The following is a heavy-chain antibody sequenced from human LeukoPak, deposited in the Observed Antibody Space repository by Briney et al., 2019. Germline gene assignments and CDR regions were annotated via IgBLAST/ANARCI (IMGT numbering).Heavy chain of an antibody. D-gene: IGHD3-3*01. V-gene: IGHV1-69*05. CDR2: IIPIFGTA. Sequence: SVKVSCKASGGTFSSYAISWVRQAPGQGLEWMGGIIPIFGTANYAQKFQGRVTITTDESTSTAYMELSSLTSEDTAVYYCATAYYDFWSGYPPLFDYWGQGTLVTVSS. J-gene: IGHJ4*02. CDR3: ATAYYDFWSGYPPLFDY. CDR1: GGTFSSYA.